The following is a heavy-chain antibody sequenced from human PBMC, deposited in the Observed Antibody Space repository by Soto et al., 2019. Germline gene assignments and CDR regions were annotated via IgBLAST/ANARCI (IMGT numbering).Heavy chain of an antibody. CDR1: GFTFSSYA. CDR3: VKSSRRDITAARGMDV. D-gene: IGHD3-3*01. J-gene: IGHJ6*02. CDR2: ISYNGGST. V-gene: IGHV3-64D*06. Sequence: GGSLRLSCSASGFTFSSYAMHWVRQAPGRGLEYVSGISYNGGSTYYADSVNDRFTISRDNSKSTLYLQMSGLRVEDTAMYYCVKSSRRDITAARGMDVWGQGTTVTVSS.